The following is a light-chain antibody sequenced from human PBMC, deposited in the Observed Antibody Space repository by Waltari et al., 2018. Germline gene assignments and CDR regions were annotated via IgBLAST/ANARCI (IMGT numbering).Light chain of an antibody. CDR3: QQRSNGLT. V-gene: IGKV3-11*01. J-gene: IGKJ4*01. Sequence: ETVLTQSPDILSLSPGERATLSCRASLSVSTYLAWYQQKPGQAPRLLVYDASNRATGIPARFSVSGSGTDFTLTISSLEPEDFAVYYCQQRSNGLTFGGGTKVEIK. CDR1: LSVSTY. CDR2: DAS.